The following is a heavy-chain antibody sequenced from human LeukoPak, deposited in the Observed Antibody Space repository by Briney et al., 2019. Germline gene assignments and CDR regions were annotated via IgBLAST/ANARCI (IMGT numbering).Heavy chain of an antibody. CDR2: ITDNGNTT. J-gene: IGHJ4*02. CDR1: GFSFSNYG. D-gene: IGHD2-15*01. CDR3: ATLRLSDHFDY. Sequence: PGGSLRLSCAASGFSFSNYGMAWVRQAPGKGLEWVSAITDNGNTTYYADSVKGRFTISRDNSKNTLYLQMSSLRAEDTAVYYCATLRLSDHFDYWGQGTLVTVSS. V-gene: IGHV3-23*01.